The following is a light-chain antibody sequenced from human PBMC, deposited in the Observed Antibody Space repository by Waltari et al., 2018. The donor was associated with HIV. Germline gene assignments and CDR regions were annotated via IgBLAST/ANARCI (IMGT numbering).Light chain of an antibody. CDR1: QYITSH. CDR3: KQTHSALFT. CDR2: AAA. V-gene: IGKV1-39*01. J-gene: IGKJ3*01. Sequence: IQMTQSPSSLSASVGDRVTLTCLATQYITSHLNWFHEKPGKAPGLLLCAAASLQSGVLSRFGGSASGTDFTLIISSLQPEDFATYYCKQTHSALFTFGPGNKVDIK.